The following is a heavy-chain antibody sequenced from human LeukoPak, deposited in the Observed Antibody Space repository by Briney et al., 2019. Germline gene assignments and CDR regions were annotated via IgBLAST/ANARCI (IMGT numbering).Heavy chain of an antibody. CDR3: ARDIRYSSSSALYYYYGMDV. D-gene: IGHD6-13*01. CDR2: IDIGGST. J-gene: IGHJ6*02. CDR1: GFTVSSNY. Sequence: GGSLRLSCAASGFTVSSNYMSWVRQAPGKGLEWVSVIDIGGSTYYADSVKGRFTISRDNSKNTLYLQMNSLRAEDTAVYYCARDIRYSSSSALYYYYGMDVWGQGTTVTVSS. V-gene: IGHV3-53*01.